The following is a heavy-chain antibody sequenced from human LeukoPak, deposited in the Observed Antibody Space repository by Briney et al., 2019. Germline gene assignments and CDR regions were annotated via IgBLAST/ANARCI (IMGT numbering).Heavy chain of an antibody. CDR1: GGTLISYA. D-gene: IGHD1-26*01. CDR3: ARVGLMGAPQEAFDI. Sequence: KSSSKASGGTLISYAIRWGRHGPGQGREWVWRVIPIFGTTNYAQKFQCRVTITTDESTSTAYMELSSLRSEDTAVYYCARVGLMGAPQEAFDIWGQGTMVTVSS. V-gene: IGHV1-69*05. J-gene: IGHJ3*02. CDR2: VIPIFGTT.